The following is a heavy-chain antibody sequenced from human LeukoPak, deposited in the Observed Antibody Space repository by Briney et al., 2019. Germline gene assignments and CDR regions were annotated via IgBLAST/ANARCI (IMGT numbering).Heavy chain of an antibody. Sequence: ASVKVSCKASGYTFTSYGISWVRQAPGQGLEWMGWMNPNSGNTGYAQKFQGRVTTTRNTSISTAYMELSSLRSEDTAVYYCARGYLPWYYYGSGSSDWGQGTLVTVSS. CDR3: ARGYLPWYYYGSGSSD. V-gene: IGHV1-8*02. J-gene: IGHJ4*02. D-gene: IGHD3-10*01. CDR2: MNPNSGNT. CDR1: GYTFTSYG.